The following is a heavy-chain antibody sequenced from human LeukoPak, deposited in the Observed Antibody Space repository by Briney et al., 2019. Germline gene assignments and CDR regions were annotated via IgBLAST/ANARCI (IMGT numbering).Heavy chain of an antibody. CDR2: INHSGST. J-gene: IGHJ4*02. CDR3: AREAGSYSF. Sequence: KPSETLSLTCTVSGGSISTYCWSWIRQPPGKGLEWIGEINHSGSTNYNASLKSRLTISVDTSKNQFSLQLNSVTPEDTAAYYCAREAGSYSFWGQGTLVTVSS. D-gene: IGHD3-10*01. CDR1: GGSISTYC. V-gene: IGHV4-34*01.